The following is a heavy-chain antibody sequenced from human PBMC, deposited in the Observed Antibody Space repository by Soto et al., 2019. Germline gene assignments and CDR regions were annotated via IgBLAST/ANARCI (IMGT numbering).Heavy chain of an antibody. CDR3: ARAYNYYDSSGYYYDY. CDR2: IYPGDSDT. V-gene: IGHV5-51*01. D-gene: IGHD3-22*01. J-gene: IGHJ4*02. Sequence: GESLKISCKGSGYSFTSHWIGWVRQMPGKGLEWMGIIYPGDSDTRYSPSFQGQVTISADKSISTAYLQWSSLKASDTAMYYCARAYNYYDSSGYYYDYRGQRTLVTVSS. CDR1: GYSFTSHW.